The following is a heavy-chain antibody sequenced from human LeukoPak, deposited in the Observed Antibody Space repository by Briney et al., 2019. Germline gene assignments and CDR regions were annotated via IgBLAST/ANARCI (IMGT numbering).Heavy chain of an antibody. V-gene: IGHV1-24*01. J-gene: IGHJ4*02. CDR1: GYTLTELF. D-gene: IGHD5-12*01. Sequence: GASVKVSCKVSGYTLTELFMHWVRQAPGKGLEWMGGFDPEDGETIYAQKFQGRVTMTEDTSTDTAYMELSSLRSEDTAVYYCATIRGYGDTLYLYYFDYWGQGTLVTVSS. CDR3: ATIRGYGDTLYLYYFDY. CDR2: FDPEDGET.